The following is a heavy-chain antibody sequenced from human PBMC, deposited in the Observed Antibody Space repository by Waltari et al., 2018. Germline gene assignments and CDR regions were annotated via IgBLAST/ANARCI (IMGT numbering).Heavy chain of an antibody. Sequence: EVQLLESGGDLVQPGGSLRLSCAASGITFSNYAINWVRLAPGTGLEGFAAITVGDETDYADSVKGRFTISRDTSKDTVHLQMNGLRAEDTAVYYCATPFYNWDDPLHSWGQGTLVTVSS. CDR1: GITFSNYA. J-gene: IGHJ4*02. V-gene: IGHV3-23*01. CDR2: ITVGDET. CDR3: ATPFYNWDDPLHS. D-gene: IGHD1-20*01.